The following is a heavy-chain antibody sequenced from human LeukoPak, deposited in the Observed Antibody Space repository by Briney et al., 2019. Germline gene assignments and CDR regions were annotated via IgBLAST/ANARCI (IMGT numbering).Heavy chain of an antibody. CDR2: INSDGSST. J-gene: IGHJ6*02. V-gene: IGHV3-74*01. Sequence: QAGGSLRLSCAASGFTFSSYWMHWVRQAPGKGLVWVSRINSDGSSTSYADSVKGRFTISRGNAKNTLYLQMNSLRAEDTAVYYCAREGAAAGGSFNGMDVWGQGTTVTVSS. CDR3: AREGAAAGGSFNGMDV. CDR1: GFTFSSYW. D-gene: IGHD6-13*01.